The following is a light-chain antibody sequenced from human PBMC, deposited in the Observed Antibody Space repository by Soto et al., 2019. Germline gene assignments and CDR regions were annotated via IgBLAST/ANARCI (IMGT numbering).Light chain of an antibody. CDR3: QQYGSSPRT. V-gene: IGKV3-20*01. Sequence: EIVLTQSRGTLSLSPGERATLSCRPSQSFSSSYLAWYQQKPGQAPRLLIYGASSRATGIPDRFSGSGSGTDFTLTISRLEPEDFAVYYCQQYGSSPRTFGPGTKVDI. CDR2: GAS. J-gene: IGKJ3*01. CDR1: QSFSSSY.